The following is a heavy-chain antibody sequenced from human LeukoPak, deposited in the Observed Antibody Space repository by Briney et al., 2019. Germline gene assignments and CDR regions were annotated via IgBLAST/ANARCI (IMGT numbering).Heavy chain of an antibody. Sequence: GASVKVSCKAFGYTFTSNYMHWVRQAPGQGPEWMGVISPSGGSTTYAQKFQGRVTMTTDTSTSTAYMELRSLRSDDTAVYYCARDPEYYDIRGVNWFDPWGQGTLVTVSS. D-gene: IGHD3-9*01. CDR1: GYTFTSNY. CDR3: ARDPEYYDIRGVNWFDP. V-gene: IGHV1-46*01. CDR2: ISPSGGST. J-gene: IGHJ5*02.